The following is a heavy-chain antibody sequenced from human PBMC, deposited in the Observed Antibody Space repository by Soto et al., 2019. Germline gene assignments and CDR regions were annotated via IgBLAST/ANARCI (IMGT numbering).Heavy chain of an antibody. Sequence: SETLSLTCTVSGGSISSGDYFWSWIRQPPGKGLEWIGYIYYSGSTYYNPSLKSRVTISVDTSKNQFSLKLSSVTAAVTAVYYCARVIIGQNWFDPWGQGTLVTVSS. CDR3: ARVIIGQNWFDP. V-gene: IGHV4-30-4*01. D-gene: IGHD3-10*01. CDR1: GGSISSGDYF. J-gene: IGHJ5*02. CDR2: IYYSGST.